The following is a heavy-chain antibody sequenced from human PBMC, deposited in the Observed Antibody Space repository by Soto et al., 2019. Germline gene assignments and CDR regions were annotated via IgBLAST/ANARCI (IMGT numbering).Heavy chain of an antibody. CDR2: MNPNSGNT. Sequence: ASVKVSCKASGYTFTSYDINWVRQATGQGLEWMGWMNPNSGNTGYAQKFQGRVTMTRNTSISTAYMELSSLRSEDTAVYYCARGLRVYYYDSRGPGYWGQGTLVTVSS. V-gene: IGHV1-8*01. CDR3: ARGLRVYYYDSRGPGY. J-gene: IGHJ4*02. CDR1: GYTFTSYD. D-gene: IGHD3-22*01.